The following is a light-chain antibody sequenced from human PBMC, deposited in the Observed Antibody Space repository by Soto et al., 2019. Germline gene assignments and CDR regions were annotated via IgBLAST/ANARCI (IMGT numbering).Light chain of an antibody. V-gene: IGKV3-15*01. Sequence: EIVVRQSPATVSVSPGERATLSCRASQSVRSNLAWYQQKPGQAPRLLIYGASTRATGIPARFSGSGSGTEFTLTISSLQSEDFAVYYCQQYNNWPPTFGQGTKV. CDR3: QQYNNWPPT. CDR2: GAS. CDR1: QSVRSN. J-gene: IGKJ1*01.